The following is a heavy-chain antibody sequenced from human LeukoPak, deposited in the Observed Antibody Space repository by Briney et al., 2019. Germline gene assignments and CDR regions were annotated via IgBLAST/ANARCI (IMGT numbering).Heavy chain of an antibody. J-gene: IGHJ4*01. CDR3: ARGGFRFFAH. CDR1: GFTFSSYW. CDR2: INQDGSEK. Sequence: GGSLRLSCAASGFTFSSYWMNWVRQAPGKGLEWVANINQDGSEKYYVDSVKGRFTISRDNAKNSLYLQMNTLRAEDTAVYYCARGGFRFFAHWGQGTLVTVSS. D-gene: IGHD3-22*01. V-gene: IGHV3-7*04.